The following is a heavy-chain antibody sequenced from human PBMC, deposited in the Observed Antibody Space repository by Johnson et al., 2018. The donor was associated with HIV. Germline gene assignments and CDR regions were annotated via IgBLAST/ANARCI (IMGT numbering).Heavy chain of an antibody. CDR2: INWNGGSI. J-gene: IGHJ3*02. Sequence: VQLVESGGGVVRPGGSLRLSCAAPGFTFDDYGMSWVRQAPGKGLEWVSGINWNGGSIGYVDSVKGRFTVSRDNAKDSLYLQMNSLKTEDTALYYCARVTIFGLSKVDGFDIWGQGTMVTVSS. V-gene: IGHV3-20*04. CDR1: GFTFDDYG. CDR3: ARVTIFGLSKVDGFDI. D-gene: IGHD3/OR15-3a*01.